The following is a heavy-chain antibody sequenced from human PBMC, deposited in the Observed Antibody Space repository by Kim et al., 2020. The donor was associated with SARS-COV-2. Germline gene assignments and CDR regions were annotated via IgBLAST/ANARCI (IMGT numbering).Heavy chain of an antibody. Sequence: GGSLRLSCAASGFTFDDYAMHWVRQAPGKGLEWVSGISWNSGSIGYADSVKGRFTISRDNAKNSLYLQMNSLRAEDTALYYCAKDTGHYGSGVSYYFDYWGQGTLVTVSS. D-gene: IGHD3-10*01. J-gene: IGHJ4*02. V-gene: IGHV3-9*01. CDR1: GFTFDDYA. CDR3: AKDTGHYGSGVSYYFDY. CDR2: ISWNSGSI.